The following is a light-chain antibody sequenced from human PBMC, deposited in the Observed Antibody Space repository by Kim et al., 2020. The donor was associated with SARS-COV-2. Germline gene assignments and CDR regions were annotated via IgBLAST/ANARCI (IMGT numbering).Light chain of an antibody. CDR2: DVS. CDR3: SSYTSSSRYV. J-gene: IGLJ1*01. Sequence: GQSITCSCTGTSSDVGGYNYVSWYQQHPGKAPKLMIYDVSNRPSGVSNRFSGSKSGNTASLTISGLQAEDQADYYCSSYTSSSRYVFGTGTKVTVL. CDR1: SSDVGGYNY. V-gene: IGLV2-14*03.